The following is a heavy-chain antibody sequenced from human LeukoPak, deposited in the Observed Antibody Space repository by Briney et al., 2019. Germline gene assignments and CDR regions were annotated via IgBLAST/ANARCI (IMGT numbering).Heavy chain of an antibody. J-gene: IGHJ3*02. CDR2: IYSGGTT. Sequence: GGSLRLSCAASGFTFSNYRMNWVRQAPGKGLEWVSVIYSGGTTYYGDSVEGRFTISRDNSRNTLNLQMNSLRAEDTAVYFCARGQSGDPAFDIWGQGTMATVSS. V-gene: IGHV3-53*01. CDR3: ARGQSGDPAFDI. D-gene: IGHD4-17*01. CDR1: GFTFSNYR.